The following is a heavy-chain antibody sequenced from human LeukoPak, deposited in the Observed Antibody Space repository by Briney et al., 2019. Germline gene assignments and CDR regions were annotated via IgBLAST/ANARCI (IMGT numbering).Heavy chain of an antibody. D-gene: IGHD2/OR15-2a*01. CDR3: ARVPSYFSYYFDY. CDR1: GYTFTSYY. J-gene: IGHJ4*02. Sequence: ASVKVSCKASGYTFTSYYLHWVRQAPGQGLEWIGIIIPTSASTTYAQKFQGRVTMTRDTSTGTVYMELSSLRSEDTAVYYCARVPSYFSYYFDYWGQGTLVTVSS. V-gene: IGHV1-46*01. CDR2: IIPTSAST.